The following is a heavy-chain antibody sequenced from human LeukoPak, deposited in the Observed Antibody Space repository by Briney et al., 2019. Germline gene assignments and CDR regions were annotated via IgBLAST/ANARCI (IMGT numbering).Heavy chain of an antibody. CDR2: IIPILGIA. Sequence: GASVKVSCKASGGTFSSYAISWGRQAPGQGLGWMGTIIPILGIASYAQKLQGRVTITADKSTNTDYMELSSLRSEDTAMYYCARVYCSRTSCYNWFDPWGEGGLVTVCS. CDR1: GGTFSSYA. V-gene: IGHV1-69*04. J-gene: IGHJ5*02. CDR3: ARVYCSRTSCYNWFDP. D-gene: IGHD2-2*01.